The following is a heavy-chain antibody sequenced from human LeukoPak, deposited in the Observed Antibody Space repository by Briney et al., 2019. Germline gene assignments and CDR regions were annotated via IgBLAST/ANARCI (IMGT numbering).Heavy chain of an antibody. Sequence: SETLSLTCTVSGGSISSSSYYWGWIRQPPGKGLEWIGSIYYSGSTYYNPSLKSRVTISADTSKNQFSLKLSSVTAADTAVYYCARHYLWFGELLDYFDYWGQGTLVTVSS. D-gene: IGHD3-10*01. CDR2: IYYSGST. CDR1: GGSISSSSYY. CDR3: ARHYLWFGELLDYFDY. J-gene: IGHJ4*02. V-gene: IGHV4-39*01.